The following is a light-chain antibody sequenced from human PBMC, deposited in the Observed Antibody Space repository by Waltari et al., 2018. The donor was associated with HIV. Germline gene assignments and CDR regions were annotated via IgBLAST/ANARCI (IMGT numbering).Light chain of an antibody. J-gene: IGLJ3*02. CDR2: RND. V-gene: IGLV1-47*01. CDR1: ISNLGGNF. Sequence: QSVVPQPPSPSGTPGQNISISCSGDISNLGGNFVSWYQQRPGTAPRLLLHRNDQRPSGVPDRFSGSKSAPSASLAISGLRSEDKANYHCTTRDNSLSHWVFGGGTKVTVL. CDR3: TTRDNSLSHWV.